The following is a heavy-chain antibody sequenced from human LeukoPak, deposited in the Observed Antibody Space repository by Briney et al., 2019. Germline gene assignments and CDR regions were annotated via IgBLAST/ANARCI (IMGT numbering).Heavy chain of an antibody. J-gene: IGHJ6*02. CDR2: IYSGGST. CDR3: ARGTKDRPYYYGMDV. Sequence: GGSLRLSCAASGFTFSSYSMNWVRQAPGKGLEWVSVIYSGGSTYYADSVKGRFTISRHNSKNTLYLQMNSLRAEDTAVYYCARGTKDRPYYYGMDVWGQGTTVTVSS. V-gene: IGHV3-53*04. CDR1: GFTFSSYS.